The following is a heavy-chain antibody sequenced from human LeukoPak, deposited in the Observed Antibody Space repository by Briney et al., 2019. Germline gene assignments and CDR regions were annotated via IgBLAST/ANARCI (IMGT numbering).Heavy chain of an antibody. CDR3: ARPRRDTAMVADAFDI. CDR2: ISSSSSYI. D-gene: IGHD5-18*01. J-gene: IGHJ3*02. V-gene: IGHV3-21*01. CDR1: GFTFSSYS. Sequence: PGGSLRLSCAASGFTFSSYSMNWVRQAPGKGLEWVSSISSSSSYIYYADSVKGRFTISRDNAKNSLYLQMNSLRAEDTAVYYCARPRRDTAMVADAFDIWGQGTMVTVSS.